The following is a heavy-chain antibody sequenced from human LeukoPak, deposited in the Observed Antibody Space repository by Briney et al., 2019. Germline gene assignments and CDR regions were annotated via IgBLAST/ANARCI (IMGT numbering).Heavy chain of an antibody. Sequence: LGGTLRLSCAASGFTFSSYGMHWVRQAPGKGLEWVAVIWYDGSNKYYADSVKGRFTISRDNPKNTLYLQMNSLRAEDTAVYYCARGAYYYGLGSFDNWFDPWGQGTLVTVSS. CDR3: ARGAYYYGLGSFDNWFDP. V-gene: IGHV3-33*01. D-gene: IGHD3-10*01. CDR2: IWYDGSNK. CDR1: GFTFSSYG. J-gene: IGHJ5*02.